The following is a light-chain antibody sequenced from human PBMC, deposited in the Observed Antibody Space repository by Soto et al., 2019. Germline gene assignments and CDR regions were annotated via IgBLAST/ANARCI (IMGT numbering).Light chain of an antibody. CDR2: GAS. CDR3: QQYNNWPPLT. CDR1: KSVSNN. Sequence: EIVMTQSPATLSVSPGERAILSCRASKSVSNNLAWYQQKPGRAPRLLIYGASTRATGIPARFSGSGSGTEFTLSISSLQSEDFAIYYCQQYNNWPPLTFGGGTKVEIK. J-gene: IGKJ4*01. V-gene: IGKV3-15*01.